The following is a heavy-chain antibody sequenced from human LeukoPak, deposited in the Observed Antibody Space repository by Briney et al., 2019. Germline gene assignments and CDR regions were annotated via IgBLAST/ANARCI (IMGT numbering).Heavy chain of an antibody. CDR3: ARLRYFDWLLYEESYYFDY. D-gene: IGHD3-9*01. V-gene: IGHV1-2*02. CDR1: GYTFTGYY. J-gene: IGHJ4*02. CDR2: INPNSGGT. Sequence: GASVKVSCKASGYTFTGYYMHWVRQAPGQGLEWMGWINPNSGGTHYAQKFQGRVTMTRDTSISTAYMELSSLRSEDTAVYYCARLRYFDWLLYEESYYFDYWGQGTLVTVSS.